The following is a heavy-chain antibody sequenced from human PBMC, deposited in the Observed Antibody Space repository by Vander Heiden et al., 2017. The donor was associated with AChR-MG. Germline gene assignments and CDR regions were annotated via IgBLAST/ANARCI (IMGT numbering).Heavy chain of an antibody. CDR2: INHSGST. D-gene: IGHD6-6*01. CDR1: GGSFSGYY. J-gene: IGHJ4*02. Sequence: QVQLQQWGAGLLKPSETLSLTCAVYGGSFSGYYWSWIRQPPGKGLEWIGEINHSGSTNYNPSLKSRVTISVDTSKNQFSLKLSSVTAADTAVYYCARAPRIAARGPNYWGQGTLVTVSS. CDR3: ARAPRIAARGPNY. V-gene: IGHV4-34*01.